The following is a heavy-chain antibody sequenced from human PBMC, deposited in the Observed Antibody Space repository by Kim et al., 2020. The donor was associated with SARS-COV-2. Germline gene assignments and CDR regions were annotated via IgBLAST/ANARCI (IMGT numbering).Heavy chain of an antibody. CDR1: GGSFSGYY. V-gene: IGHV4-34*01. J-gene: IGHJ4*02. CDR3: ARGPVYWG. Sequence: SETLSLTCAVYGGSFSGYYWSWIRQPPGKGLEWIGEINHSGSTNYNPSLKSRVTISVDTSKNQFSLKLSSVTAADTAVYYCARGPVYWGWGQGTLVTVSS. CDR2: INHSGST. D-gene: IGHD7-27*01.